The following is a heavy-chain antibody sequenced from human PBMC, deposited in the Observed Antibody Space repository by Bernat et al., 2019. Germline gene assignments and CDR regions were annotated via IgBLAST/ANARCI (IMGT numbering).Heavy chain of an antibody. Sequence: QVQLVESGGGVVQPGRSLRLSCAASGFTFSSYGMHWVRQAPGKGLEWVAVISYDGSNKYYADSVKGRFTISRENSKNTLYLKMNSLRAEDTAVYYCATLRFSGWYERDDFDIWGQGTMVTVSS. CDR2: ISYDGSNK. CDR3: ATLRFSGWYERDDFDI. V-gene: IGHV3-30*03. J-gene: IGHJ3*02. CDR1: GFTFSSYG. D-gene: IGHD6-19*01.